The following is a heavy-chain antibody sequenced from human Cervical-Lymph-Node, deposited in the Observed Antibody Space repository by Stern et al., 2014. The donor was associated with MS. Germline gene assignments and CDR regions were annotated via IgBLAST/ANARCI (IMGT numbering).Heavy chain of an antibody. V-gene: IGHV3-48*02. CDR3: ARAIRLLEGLNSLLYYGMDV. CDR1: GFTFNTYN. Sequence: EVQLVESGGGLVQPGGSLRLSCAASGFTFNTYNMNWVRQAPGKGLEWVSYISYSSSTTYYADSVKGRVPISRDNAKNSLYLQLNSLRDEDTAVYYCARAIRLLEGLNSLLYYGMDVWGQGTTVTVSS. D-gene: IGHD3-3*01. CDR2: ISYSSSTT. J-gene: IGHJ6*02.